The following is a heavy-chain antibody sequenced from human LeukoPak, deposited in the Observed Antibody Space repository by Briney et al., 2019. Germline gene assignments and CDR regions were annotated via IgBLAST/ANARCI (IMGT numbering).Heavy chain of an antibody. D-gene: IGHD6-13*01. Sequence: ASVKVSCKVSGYTLAELSMHWVRQAPGKGLEWMGGFDPEDGETIYAQKFQGRVTMTEDTSTDTAYMELSSLRSEDTAVYYCATDSGYSSSWLDYWGQGTLVTVSS. CDR2: FDPEDGET. CDR1: GYTLAELS. V-gene: IGHV1-24*01. J-gene: IGHJ4*02. CDR3: ATDSGYSSSWLDY.